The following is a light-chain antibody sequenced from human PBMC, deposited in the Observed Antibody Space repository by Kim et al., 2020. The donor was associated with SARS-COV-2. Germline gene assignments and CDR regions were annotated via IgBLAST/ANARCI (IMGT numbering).Light chain of an antibody. CDR3: QQYYSTPYN. Sequence: SATINCKSSQSVLYSSSNKNYLAWYQQKPGQPPKLLIYWASTRESGVPDRFSGSGSGTDFTLTISSLQAEDVAVYYCQQYYSTPYNFGQGTKLEI. V-gene: IGKV4-1*01. J-gene: IGKJ2*01. CDR1: QSVLYSSSNKNY. CDR2: WAS.